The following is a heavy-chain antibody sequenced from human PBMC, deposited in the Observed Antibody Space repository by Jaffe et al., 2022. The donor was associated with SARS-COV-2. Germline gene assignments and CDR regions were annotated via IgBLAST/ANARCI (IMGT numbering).Heavy chain of an antibody. CDR1: GFTFSSYW. Sequence: EVQLVESGGGLVQPGGSLRLSCAASGFTFSSYWMSWVRQAPGKGLEWVANIKQDGSEKYYVDSVKGRFTISRDNAKNSLYLQMNSLRAEDTAVYYCARESPSAAADPFDPWGQGTLVTVSS. CDR3: ARESPSAAADPFDP. J-gene: IGHJ5*02. D-gene: IGHD6-13*01. V-gene: IGHV3-7*01. CDR2: IKQDGSEK.